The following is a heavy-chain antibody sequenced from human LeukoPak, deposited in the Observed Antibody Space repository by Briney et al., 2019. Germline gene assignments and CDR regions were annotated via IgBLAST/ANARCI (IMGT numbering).Heavy chain of an antibody. CDR1: GFTVSSNY. CDR2: IYSGGST. J-gene: IGHJ4*02. D-gene: IGHD2-21*01. CDR3: ARGYSSDN. V-gene: IGHV3-66*01. Sequence: GGSLRLSCAASGFTVSSNYMSWVRPAPGKGLEWVSVIYSGGSTYYADSVKGRFTISRDNSKNTLNLQMNSLRAEDATVYYCARGYSSDNWGQGTLVTVSS.